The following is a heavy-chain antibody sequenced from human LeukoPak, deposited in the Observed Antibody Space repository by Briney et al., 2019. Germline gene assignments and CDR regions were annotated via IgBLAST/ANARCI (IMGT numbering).Heavy chain of an antibody. CDR1: GGSISSYY. CDR2: IYYSGST. Sequence: TSETLSLTCTVSGGSISSYYWSWVRQPPGKGLEWIGYIYYSGSTNYNPSLKSRVTISVDTSKNQFSLKLSSVTAADTAVYYCASVEYSSGWYHYFQHWGQGTLVTVSS. V-gene: IGHV4-59*01. J-gene: IGHJ1*01. CDR3: ASVEYSSGWYHYFQH. D-gene: IGHD6-19*01.